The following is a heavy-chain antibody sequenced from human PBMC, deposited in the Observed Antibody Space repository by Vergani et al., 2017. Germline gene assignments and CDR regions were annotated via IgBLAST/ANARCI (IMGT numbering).Heavy chain of an antibody. Sequence: EVQLVESGGVVVQPGGSLRLSCAASGFTFDNYIMHWVRRAPGKGLEWVSLINWDGGSTYYADSVKGRFTISRDNAKNTLYLQMNSLRAEDTAVYYCAKQRDPRITMVRGVIGTWGQGTLVTVSS. CDR2: INWDGGST. J-gene: IGHJ5*02. CDR3: AKQRDPRITMVRGVIGT. D-gene: IGHD3-10*01. CDR1: GFTFDNYI. V-gene: IGHV3-43*01.